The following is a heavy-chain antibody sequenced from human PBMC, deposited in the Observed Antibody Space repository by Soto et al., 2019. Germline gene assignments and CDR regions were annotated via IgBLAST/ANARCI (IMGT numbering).Heavy chain of an antibody. J-gene: IGHJ3*02. Sequence: QITLKESGPTLVKPTQTLTLTCTFSGFSLSTSGVGVGWIRQPPGKALEGLALIYWDDDKRYSPSLKSRLTTLNDTSKQQVVLTMTNIDPVDTATSYSARTTLFGVVYAFDIWGQGTMVTVSS. CDR1: GFSLSTSGVG. CDR2: IYWDDDK. CDR3: ARTTLFGVVYAFDI. D-gene: IGHD3-3*01. V-gene: IGHV2-5*02.